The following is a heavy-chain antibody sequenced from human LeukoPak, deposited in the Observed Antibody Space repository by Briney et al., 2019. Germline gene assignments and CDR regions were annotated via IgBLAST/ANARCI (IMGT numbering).Heavy chain of an antibody. Sequence: GGSLRLSCAASGFTFSSYAMSWVRQAPGKGLEWVSAISGSGGSTYYADSVKGRFTISRDNAKNSLYLQMNSLRAEDTALYYCARGSGGDYRDYYYGMDVWGQGTTVTVSS. D-gene: IGHD4-17*01. CDR3: ARGSGGDYRDYYYGMDV. CDR2: ISGSGGST. V-gene: IGHV3-23*01. J-gene: IGHJ6*02. CDR1: GFTFSSYA.